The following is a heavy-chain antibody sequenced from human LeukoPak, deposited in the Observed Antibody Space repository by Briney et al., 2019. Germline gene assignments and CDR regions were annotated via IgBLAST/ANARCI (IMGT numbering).Heavy chain of an antibody. Sequence: ASVKVSCKASGYTLTGYYMHWVRQAPGQGLEWMGWINPNSGGTNYAQKFQGRVTMTRDTSIRTAYMELSSLRSEDTAVYYCASSGIAVAGDWYFDLWGRGTLVTVSS. CDR3: ASSGIAVAGDWYFDL. CDR2: INPNSGGT. CDR1: GYTLTGYY. D-gene: IGHD6-19*01. V-gene: IGHV1-2*02. J-gene: IGHJ2*01.